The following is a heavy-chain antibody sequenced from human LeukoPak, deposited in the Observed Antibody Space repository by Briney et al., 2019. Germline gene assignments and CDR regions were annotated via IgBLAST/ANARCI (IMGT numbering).Heavy chain of an antibody. CDR3: ARQSISGSSLSYFDY. V-gene: IGHV4-59*01. CDR1: GGSISSYY. D-gene: IGHD3-22*01. CDR2: IYDSGST. Sequence: SETLSLTCTVSGGSISSYYWSWIRQPPGKGLEWIGNIYDSGSTNYNPSLKGRVTISVDTSKNQCSLKLSSVTAADTAVYYCARQSISGSSLSYFDYWGQGTLVNVSS. J-gene: IGHJ4*02.